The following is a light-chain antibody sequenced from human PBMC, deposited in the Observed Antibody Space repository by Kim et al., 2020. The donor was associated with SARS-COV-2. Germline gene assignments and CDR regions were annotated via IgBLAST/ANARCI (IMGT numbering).Light chain of an antibody. CDR2: ETS. CDR1: ESVASSF. J-gene: IGKJ2*01. Sequence: EIVLTQSPGTLALSPGERATLSCRASESVASSFLAWYQQKPGQAPTLLIYETSTRATGIPDRFSGSGSGTDFTLTISGLEPEDFAVYYCQQFGGPSYTFGQGTKLEI. CDR3: QQFGGPSYT. V-gene: IGKV3-20*01.